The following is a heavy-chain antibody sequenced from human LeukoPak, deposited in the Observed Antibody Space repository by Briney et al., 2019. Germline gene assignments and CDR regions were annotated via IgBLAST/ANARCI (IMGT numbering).Heavy chain of an antibody. CDR2: IIHSGST. CDR1: GGSFSGYY. D-gene: IGHD3-16*01. J-gene: IGHJ4*02. Sequence: SETLSITCVVYGGSFSGYYWSWIRLPPGKGLEWIAEIIHSGSTNYNPSLKSRATVSVDTSKNQLSLKLNSVTATDTAVYYCARHYGPWGQGTLVTVSS. CDR3: ARHYGP. V-gene: IGHV4-34*12.